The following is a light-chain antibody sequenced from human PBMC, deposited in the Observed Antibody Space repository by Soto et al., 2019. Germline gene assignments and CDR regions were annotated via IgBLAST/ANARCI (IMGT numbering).Light chain of an antibody. CDR1: SSNIGSNF. Sequence: QSVLTQPPSASGTPGQRVSISCSGTSSNIGSNFVYWYQHLPGTAPKLLIYRNNQRPSGVPDRFSGSKSGTSASLAISGLRSEDEAAYFSAAWDDSLSVPVFGGGTQLTVL. J-gene: IGLJ7*01. CDR3: AAWDDSLSVPV. CDR2: RNN. V-gene: IGLV1-47*01.